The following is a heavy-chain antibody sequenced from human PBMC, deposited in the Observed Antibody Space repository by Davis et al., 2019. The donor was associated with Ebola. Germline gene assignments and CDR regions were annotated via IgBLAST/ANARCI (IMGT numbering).Heavy chain of an antibody. CDR1: GFTFSSYA. CDR3: AKDMGYSSSWYSPLAY. J-gene: IGHJ4*02. Sequence: SLKISCTASGFTFSSYAMHWVRQAPGKGLEWVSGISWNSGSIGYADSVKGRFTISRDNAKNSLYLQMNSLRAEDTALYYCAKDMGYSSSWYSPLAYWGQGTLVTVSS. D-gene: IGHD6-13*01. CDR2: ISWNSGSI. V-gene: IGHV3-9*01.